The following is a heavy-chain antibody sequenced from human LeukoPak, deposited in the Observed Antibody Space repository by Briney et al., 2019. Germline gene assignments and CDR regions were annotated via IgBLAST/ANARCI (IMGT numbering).Heavy chain of an antibody. CDR2: ISGSGGST. V-gene: IGHV3-23*01. CDR1: GFTFSSYA. D-gene: IGHD2/OR15-2a*01. J-gene: IGHJ4*02. Sequence: PGGSLRLSCAASGFTFSSYAMSWVRQARGKGLEGVSAISGSGGSTYYADSVKGRFTISRDNSKNTLYLQMNSLRAEDTAVYYCAKDTYDSTTTDYWGQGTLVTVSS. CDR3: AKDTYDSTTTDY.